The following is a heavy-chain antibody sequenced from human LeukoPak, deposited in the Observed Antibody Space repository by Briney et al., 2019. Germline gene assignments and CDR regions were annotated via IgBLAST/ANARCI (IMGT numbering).Heavy chain of an antibody. CDR1: GYSFTSYW. J-gene: IGHJ3*02. V-gene: IGHV5-10-1*01. D-gene: IGHD3-16*02. CDR3: ARSFGGVIASDAFDI. Sequence: GESLKISCKGSGYSFTSYWISWVRQMPGKGLEWMGKIDPSDSYTSYSPSFQGHVTISADKSISTAYLQRSSLKASDTAIYYCARSFGGVIASDAFDIWGQGTMVTVSS. CDR2: IDPSDSYT.